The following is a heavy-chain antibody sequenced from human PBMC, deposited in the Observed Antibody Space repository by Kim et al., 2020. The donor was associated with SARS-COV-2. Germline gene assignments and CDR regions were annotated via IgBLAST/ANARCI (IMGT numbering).Heavy chain of an antibody. D-gene: IGHD1-26*01. V-gene: IGHV3-20*03. CDR3: ARAHPYGSDAFDI. Sequence: GCAASVRGRFTISRDNAKNSLYLQMNSLSAEDTALYYCARAHPYGSDAFDIWGQGTMVTVSS. J-gene: IGHJ3*02.